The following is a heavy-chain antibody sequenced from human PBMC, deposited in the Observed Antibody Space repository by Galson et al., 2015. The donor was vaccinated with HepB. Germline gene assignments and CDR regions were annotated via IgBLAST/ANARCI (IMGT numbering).Heavy chain of an antibody. CDR2: ISAYNGNT. D-gene: IGHD3-10*01. Sequence: SVKVSCKASGYTFTSYGISWVRQAPGQGLEWMGWISAYNGNTNYAQKLQGRVTMTTDTSTSTAYMELRSLRSDDTAVYYCARVFRLRYGSGSYYWFDPWGQGTLVTVSS. J-gene: IGHJ5*02. CDR3: ARVFRLRYGSGSYYWFDP. CDR1: GYTFTSYG. V-gene: IGHV1-18*04.